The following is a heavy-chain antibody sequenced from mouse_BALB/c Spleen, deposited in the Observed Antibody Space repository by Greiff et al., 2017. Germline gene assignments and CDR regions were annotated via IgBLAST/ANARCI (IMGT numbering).Heavy chain of an antibody. CDR2: ISSGGSYT. CDR3: ARVYDYDEAWFAY. J-gene: IGHJ3*01. CDR1: GFTFSSFG. D-gene: IGHD2-4*01. V-gene: IGHV5-9-4*01. Sequence: EVQLVESGGGLVQPGGSRKLSCAASGFTFSSFGMHWVRQAPEKGLEWVAEISSGGSYTYYPDTVTGRFTISRDNAKNTLYLEMSSLRSEDTAMYYCARVYDYDEAWFAYWGQGTLVTVSA.